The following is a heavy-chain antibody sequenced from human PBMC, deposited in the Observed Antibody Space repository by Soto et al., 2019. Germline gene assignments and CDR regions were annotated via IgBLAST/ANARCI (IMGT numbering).Heavy chain of an antibody. CDR1: GYTFTSYA. D-gene: IGHD1-1*01. CDR3: ARVGGWNVPAY. Sequence: QVQLVQSGAEEKKPGASVKVSCKASGYTFTSYAMHWVRQAPGQRLEWMGWINAGNGNTKYSQKFQGRVPITRDTSASAAYMERSSLRSEYTAVYYWARVGGWNVPAYRGQATLVTVSP. J-gene: IGHJ4*02. V-gene: IGHV1-3*05. CDR2: INAGNGNT.